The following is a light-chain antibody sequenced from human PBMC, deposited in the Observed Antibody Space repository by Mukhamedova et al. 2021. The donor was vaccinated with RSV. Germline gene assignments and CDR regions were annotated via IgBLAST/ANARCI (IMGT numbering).Light chain of an antibody. CDR2: AAS. Sequence: GDRVTITCRASQDIGNYLGWYQQMPGKVPKVLIYAASTLQSGVPSRFSGSGSGTDLTLTISSLQPEDAATYYCQKYKSAPWTFG. V-gene: IGKV1-27*01. J-gene: IGKJ1*01. CDR1: QDIGNY. CDR3: QKYKSAPWT.